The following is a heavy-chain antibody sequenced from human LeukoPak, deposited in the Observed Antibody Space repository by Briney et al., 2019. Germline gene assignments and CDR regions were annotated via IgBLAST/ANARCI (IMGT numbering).Heavy chain of an antibody. D-gene: IGHD2-15*01. Sequence: ASVKVSCKASGYTFTSYGINWVRQASGQGLEWMGWMNPNSGNTASAQKFQGRVTMTTNTSISTAYMELTGLRSEDTAMYFCAREDHCSGGSCSYFDYWGQGTLVTVSS. CDR3: AREDHCSGGSCSYFDY. CDR1: GYTFTSYG. J-gene: IGHJ4*02. CDR2: MNPNSGNT. V-gene: IGHV1-8*01.